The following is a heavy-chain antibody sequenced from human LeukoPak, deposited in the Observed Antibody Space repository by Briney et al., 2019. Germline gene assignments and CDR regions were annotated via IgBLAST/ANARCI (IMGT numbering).Heavy chain of an antibody. CDR3: ARYLSGIDYYFDY. CDR2: INWNGGST. CDR1: GFTFDDYG. D-gene: IGHD3-10*01. J-gene: IGHJ4*02. V-gene: IGHV3-20*04. Sequence: GGSLRLSCAASGFTFDDYGMSWVRHAPGKGLEWVSGINWNGGSTGYADSVKGRFTISRDNAKNSLYLQMNSLRAEDTAVYYCARYLSGIDYYFDYWGQGTLVTVSS.